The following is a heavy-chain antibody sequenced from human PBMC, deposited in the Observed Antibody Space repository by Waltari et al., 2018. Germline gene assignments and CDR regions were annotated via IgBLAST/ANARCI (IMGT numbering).Heavy chain of an antibody. CDR1: GYRFKNYW. CDR3: ARGDPEDDAFDI. D-gene: IGHD3-10*01. V-gene: IGHV5-51*01. Sequence: EVQLVQSGAEVKKPGESLTISCKSSGYRFKNYWLGWVRQMHGKGLEWMGIIYPGDSDTRYSPAFQGQVTISADKSISTAYLQWSSLKASDTAMYCCARGDPEDDAFDIWGQGTMVTVS. CDR2: IYPGDSDT. J-gene: IGHJ3*02.